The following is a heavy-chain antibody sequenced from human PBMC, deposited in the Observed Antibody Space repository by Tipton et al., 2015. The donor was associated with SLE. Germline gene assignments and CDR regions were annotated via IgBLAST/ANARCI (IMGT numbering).Heavy chain of an antibody. D-gene: IGHD3-10*01. CDR1: GYTFTSYY. V-gene: IGHV1-46*01. Sequence: QLVQSGAEVKKPGSSVKVSCKASGYTFTSYYMHWVRQAPGQGLEWMGIINPSGGSTSYAQKFQGRVTMTRDTSTSTAYMELGSLRSEDTAVYYCARDGHLITMVRGVRDAFDIWGQGTMVTVSS. J-gene: IGHJ3*02. CDR2: INPSGGST. CDR3: ARDGHLITMVRGVRDAFDI.